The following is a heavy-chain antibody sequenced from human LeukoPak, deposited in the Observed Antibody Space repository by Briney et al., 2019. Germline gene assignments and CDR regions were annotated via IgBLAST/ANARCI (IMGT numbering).Heavy chain of an antibody. J-gene: IGHJ4*02. CDR3: ARDRYFPRDQFDF. D-gene: IGHD2-2*01. V-gene: IGHV3-23*01. CDR2: ISDSGGSS. CDR1: GFTLGSNA. Sequence: GGPLSLPGAASGFTLGSNAMSWFGKPQGRGLGGVSAISDSGGSSWYADSVRGRSTISRDNSKNTVYLQMQSLRTEDTAVYFCARDRYFPRDQFDFWGQGTLVTVSS.